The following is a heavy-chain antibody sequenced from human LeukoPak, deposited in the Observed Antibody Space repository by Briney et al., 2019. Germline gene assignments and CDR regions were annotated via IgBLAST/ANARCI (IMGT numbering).Heavy chain of an antibody. Sequence: GGSLRLSCAASGFTFSSYAMPWVRQAPGKGLEWVAVISYDGSNKYYADSVKGRFTISRDNSKNTLYLQMNSLRAEDTAVYYCARDRRTTVTTRWFDPWGQGTLVTVSS. CDR2: ISYDGSNK. V-gene: IGHV3-30-3*01. D-gene: IGHD4-17*01. J-gene: IGHJ5*02. CDR1: GFTFSSYA. CDR3: ARDRRTTVTTRWFDP.